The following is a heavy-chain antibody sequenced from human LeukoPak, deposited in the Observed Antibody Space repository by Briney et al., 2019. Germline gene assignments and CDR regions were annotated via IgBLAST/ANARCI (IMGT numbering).Heavy chain of an antibody. CDR2: FDPEDGET. Sequence: ASVKVACKVSGYTLTELSMHWVRQAPGKGLEWMGGFDPEDGETIYAQKFQGRVTMTEDTSTDTAYMELSSLRSEDTAVYYCATASIEAAGYPYYYYGMDVWGQGTTVTVSS. CDR3: ATASIEAAGYPYYYYGMDV. CDR1: GYTLTELS. J-gene: IGHJ6*02. D-gene: IGHD6-13*01. V-gene: IGHV1-24*01.